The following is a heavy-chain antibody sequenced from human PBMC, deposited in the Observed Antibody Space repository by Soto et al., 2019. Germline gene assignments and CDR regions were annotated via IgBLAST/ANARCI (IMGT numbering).Heavy chain of an antibody. CDR2: ISGSGGST. D-gene: IGHD3-3*01. CDR3: AKGNITIFGVAHSNPHDAFDI. CDR1: GFTFSSYA. Sequence: EVQLLESGGGLVQPGGSLRLSCAASGFTFSSYAMSWVRQAPGKGLEWVSAISGSGGSTYYADSVKGRFTISRDNSKNTLHLQMNSLRAEDTAVYYCAKGNITIFGVAHSNPHDAFDIWGQGTMVTVSS. V-gene: IGHV3-23*01. J-gene: IGHJ3*02.